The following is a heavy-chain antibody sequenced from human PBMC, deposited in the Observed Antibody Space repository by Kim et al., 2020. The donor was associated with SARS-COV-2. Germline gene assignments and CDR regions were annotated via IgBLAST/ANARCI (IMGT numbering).Heavy chain of an antibody. Sequence: SETLSLTCAVYGAPFSGYYWGWIRQPPGKELESIGEISPSGGITYNPSLRGRGTISVDTSKAQFSLRLSSVTAADTAVYYCARVWDYWGQGILVTVSS. J-gene: IGHJ4*02. D-gene: IGHD3-16*01. CDR1: GAPFSGYY. CDR2: ISPSGGI. V-gene: IGHV4-34*01. CDR3: ARVWDY.